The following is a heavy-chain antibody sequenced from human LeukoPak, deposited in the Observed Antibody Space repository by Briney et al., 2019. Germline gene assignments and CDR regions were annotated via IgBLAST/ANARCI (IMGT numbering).Heavy chain of an antibody. J-gene: IGHJ4*02. D-gene: IGHD6-13*01. V-gene: IGHV4-59*01. CDR1: GGSISSYY. CDR3: ASTGYSSSFFFDY. CDR2: IYYSGST. Sequence: SETLSLTCTVSGGSISSYYWSWIRQPPGKGLEWIGYIYYSGSTNYNPSLKSRVTISVDTSKNQFSLKLSSVTAVDTAVYYCASTGYSSSFFFDYWGQGTLVTVSS.